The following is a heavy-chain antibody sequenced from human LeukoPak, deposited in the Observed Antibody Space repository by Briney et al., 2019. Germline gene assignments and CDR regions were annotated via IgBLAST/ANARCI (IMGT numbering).Heavy chain of an antibody. Sequence: SVKVSCKASGGTFSSYAISWVRQAPGQGLEWMGGIIPIFGTANYAQKFQGRVTITTDESTSTAYMELSSLRSEDTAVYYCARASVVVPAAAESYYYYYMDVWGKGTTVTVSS. V-gene: IGHV1-69*05. CDR3: ARASVVVPAAAESYYYYYMDV. D-gene: IGHD2-2*01. J-gene: IGHJ6*03. CDR2: IIPIFGTA. CDR1: GGTFSSYA.